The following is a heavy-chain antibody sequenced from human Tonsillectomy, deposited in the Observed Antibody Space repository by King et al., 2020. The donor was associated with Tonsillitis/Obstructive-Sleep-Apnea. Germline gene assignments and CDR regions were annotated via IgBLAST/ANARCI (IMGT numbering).Heavy chain of an antibody. V-gene: IGHV3-30*03. CDR2: ISYDGTNA. J-gene: IGHJ6*03. CDR1: EFLFSSYG. Sequence: VQLVESGGGVVQPGKSLSLSCVASEFLFSSYGIHWVRQAPGKGLEWVAVISYDGTNAYYGNSVRGRFTLSRDSSKNKVSLLMNSLRTEDTALYYCAVTTNGGARRGSPYYMDVWGKGTTFTVSS. D-gene: IGHD4-11*01. CDR3: AVTTNGGARRGSPYYMDV.